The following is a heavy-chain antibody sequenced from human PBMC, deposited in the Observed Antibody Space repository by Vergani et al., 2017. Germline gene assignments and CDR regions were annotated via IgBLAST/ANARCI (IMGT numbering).Heavy chain of an antibody. J-gene: IGHJ4*02. V-gene: IGHV3-23*01. Sequence: EVQLLESGGGLVQPGGSLRLSCAASGFTFSSYAMSWVRQAPGKGLEWVSAISGSGGSTYYADSVKGRFTFSRDNSKNTLYLQMNSLRAEDTAVYYCAKRSVGYCSSTSCPYYFDYWGQGTLVTVSS. CDR1: GFTFSSYA. D-gene: IGHD2-2*01. CDR2: ISGSGGST. CDR3: AKRSVGYCSSTSCPYYFDY.